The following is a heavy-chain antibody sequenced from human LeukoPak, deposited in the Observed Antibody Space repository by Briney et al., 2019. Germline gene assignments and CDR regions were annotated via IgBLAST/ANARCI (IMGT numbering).Heavy chain of an antibody. CDR2: FDPEDGES. V-gene: IGHV1-24*01. CDR1: GASLSETS. D-gene: IGHD1-26*01. Sequence: ASVKVSCKVSGASLSETSIHWVRQAPGQWLEWMGGFDPEDGESIFAQRFQGRFSMTEDTSTDTAYMELRRLRPEDTAVYYCATAEKWAPLDYWGQGTLVTVSS. J-gene: IGHJ4*02. CDR3: ATAEKWAPLDY.